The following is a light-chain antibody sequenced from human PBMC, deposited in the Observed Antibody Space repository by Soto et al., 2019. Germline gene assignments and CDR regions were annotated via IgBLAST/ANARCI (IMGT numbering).Light chain of an antibody. CDR3: QQYATSARLT. J-gene: IGKJ3*01. CDR1: QSVGSNY. CDR2: GAS. V-gene: IGKV3-20*01. Sequence: EIVLTQSPGTLSWSPGERATLSCRASQSVGSNYLAWYQQKPGQSPRLLIYGASSRANGIPDRFSGSGSGTDFTLTINRLEPEDFAVYYCQQYATSARLTFGPGTKVDI.